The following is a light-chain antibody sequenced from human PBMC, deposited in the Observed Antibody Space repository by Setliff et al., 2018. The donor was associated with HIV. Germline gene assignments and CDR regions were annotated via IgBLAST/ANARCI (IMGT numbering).Light chain of an antibody. CDR1: SSDVGGYNY. Sequence: QSALAQPAFVSGSPGQSITISCTGTSSDVGGYNYVSWYQQHPGKAPKLMIYEVSYRPSGVSNRFSGSKSGDTASLTISGLQAEDEADYYCSSYTSSRTYVFGTGTKVTVL. CDR2: EVS. CDR3: SSYTSSRTYV. V-gene: IGLV2-14*01. J-gene: IGLJ1*01.